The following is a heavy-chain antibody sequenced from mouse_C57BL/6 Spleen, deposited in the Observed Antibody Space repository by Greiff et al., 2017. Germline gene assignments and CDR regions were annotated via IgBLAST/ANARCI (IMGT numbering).Heavy chain of an antibody. V-gene: IGHV3-6*01. Sequence: EVKLEESGPGLVKPSQSLSLTCSVTGYSITSGYYWNWIRQFPGNKLEWMGYISYDGSNNYNPSLKNRISITRDTSKNQFFLKLNSVTTEDTATYDCARGGLGLDYWGQGTTLTVSS. J-gene: IGHJ2*01. D-gene: IGHD3-3*01. CDR1: GYSITSGYY. CDR3: ARGGLGLDY. CDR2: ISYDGSN.